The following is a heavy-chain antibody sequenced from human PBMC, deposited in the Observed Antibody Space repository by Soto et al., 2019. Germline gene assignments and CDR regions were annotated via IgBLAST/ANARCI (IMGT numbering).Heavy chain of an antibody. V-gene: IGHV1-18*01. CDR2: ISVDSGNT. D-gene: IGHD3-10*01. Sequence: QVQLVQSGAELKKPGASAKVSCKASGYIFTSYGISWVQQAPGQGLEWMAWISVDSGNTNYAQNFQGRVTMTTDTSASTAHMELRSLRSDDTAVYYCARFNGSGTNYYMDVWGKGTTVIVSS. CDR1: GYIFTSYG. CDR3: ARFNGSGTNYYMDV. J-gene: IGHJ6*03.